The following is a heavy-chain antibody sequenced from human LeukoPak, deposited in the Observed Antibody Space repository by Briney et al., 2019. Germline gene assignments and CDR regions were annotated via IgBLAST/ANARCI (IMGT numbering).Heavy chain of an antibody. J-gene: IGHJ5*02. Sequence: GGSLRLSCAASGFTFSIYWMSWVRQAPGKGLEWVANIKQDGSEKYYVDSVKGRFTISRDNAKNSLYLQMNSLRAEDTAVYYCARGVGYCSSTSCNNWFDPWGQGTLVTVSS. D-gene: IGHD2-2*01. CDR3: ARGVGYCSSTSCNNWFDP. CDR2: IKQDGSEK. CDR1: GFTFSIYW. V-gene: IGHV3-7*01.